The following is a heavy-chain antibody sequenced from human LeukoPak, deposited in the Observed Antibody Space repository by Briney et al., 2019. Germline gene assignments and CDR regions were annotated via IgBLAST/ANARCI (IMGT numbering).Heavy chain of an antibody. Sequence: GESLEISCKGSGYRFTSYWIGWVRQMPGKGLEWMGIIYPGDSDTRYSPSFQGQVTISADKSISTAYLQWSILKPSDTAMYYCARPTRITIFGVVINDAFDIWGQGTMVTVSS. J-gene: IGHJ3*02. D-gene: IGHD3-3*01. CDR1: GYRFTSYW. CDR2: IYPGDSDT. V-gene: IGHV5-51*01. CDR3: ARPTRITIFGVVINDAFDI.